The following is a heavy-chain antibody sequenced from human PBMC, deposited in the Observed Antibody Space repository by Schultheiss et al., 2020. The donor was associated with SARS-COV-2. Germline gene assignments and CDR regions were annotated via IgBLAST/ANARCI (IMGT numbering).Heavy chain of an antibody. CDR1: GGSFSGYY. D-gene: IGHD6-6*01. Sequence: SQTLSLTCAVYGGSFSGYYWSWIRQPPGKGLEWIGEINHSGSTNYNPSLKSRVTISVDTSKNQFSLKLSSVTAADTAVYYCARGFRSSSGLVYWGQGTLVTVSS. CDR3: ARGFRSSSGLVY. J-gene: IGHJ4*02. V-gene: IGHV4-34*01. CDR2: INHSGST.